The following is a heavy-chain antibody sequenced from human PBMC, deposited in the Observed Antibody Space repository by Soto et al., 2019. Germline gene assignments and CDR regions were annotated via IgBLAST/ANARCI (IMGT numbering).Heavy chain of an antibody. D-gene: IGHD6-6*01. CDR1: GFTVSSNY. CDR2: IHSGGST. CDR3: ARVTSYSRSWEGYFDY. Sequence: GGSLRLSCAASGFTVSSNYMSWVRQAPGKGLEWVSVIHSGGSTNYADSVKGRFTISRDNPKNTLYLQMNSLRAEDTAVYYCARVTSYSRSWEGYFDYWGQGTLVTVSS. J-gene: IGHJ4*02. V-gene: IGHV3-53*01.